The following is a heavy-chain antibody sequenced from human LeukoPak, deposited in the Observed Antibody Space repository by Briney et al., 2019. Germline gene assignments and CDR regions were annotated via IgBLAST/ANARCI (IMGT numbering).Heavy chain of an antibody. Sequence: PSETLSLTCAVSGGSLSSSSYYCACIRQPPGKGLGWIVSIYHDVSTYSNPSLEGRVTISEDPSKTQFSLKLTSVPAAETAMYNCARRAHVGEPAAWGQGTLVTVSS. J-gene: IGHJ5*02. V-gene: IGHV4-39*01. CDR2: IYHDVST. D-gene: IGHD2-15*01. CDR1: GGSLSSSSYY. CDR3: ARRAHVGEPAA.